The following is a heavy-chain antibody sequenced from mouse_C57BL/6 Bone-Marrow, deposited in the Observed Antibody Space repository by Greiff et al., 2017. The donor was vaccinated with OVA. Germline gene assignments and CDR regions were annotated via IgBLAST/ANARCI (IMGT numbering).Heavy chain of an antibody. D-gene: IGHD2-5*01. CDR2: INPGSGGT. CDR1: GYAFTNYL. V-gene: IGHV1-54*01. J-gene: IGHJ2*01. Sequence: QVQLQQSGAELVRPGTSVKVSCKASGYAFTNYLIEWVKQRPGQGLEWIGVINPGSGGTNYNEKFKGKATLTADKSSSTAYMQLSSLTSEDSAVYFCARGGGSNFYYFDYWGQGTTLTVSS. CDR3: ARGGGSNFYYFDY.